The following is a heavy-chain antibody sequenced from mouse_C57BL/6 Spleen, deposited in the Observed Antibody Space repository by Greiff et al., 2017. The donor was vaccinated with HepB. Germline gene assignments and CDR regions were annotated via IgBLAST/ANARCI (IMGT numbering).Heavy chain of an antibody. J-gene: IGHJ4*01. CDR3: ARGTGYAMDY. V-gene: IGHV1-63*01. CDR2: IYPGGGYT. D-gene: IGHD4-1*01. Sequence: QVQLQQSGAELVRPGTSVKMSCKASGYTFTNYWIGWAKQRPGHGLEWIGDIYPGGGYTNYNEKFKGKATLTADKSSSTAYMQFSSLTSEDSAIYYCARGTGYAMDYWGQGTSVTVSS. CDR1: GYTFTNYW.